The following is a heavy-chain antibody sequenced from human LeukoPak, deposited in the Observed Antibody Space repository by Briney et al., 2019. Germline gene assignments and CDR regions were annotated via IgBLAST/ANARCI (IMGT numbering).Heavy chain of an antibody. CDR3: VVYSRAIFGVVEGAFDI. J-gene: IGHJ3*02. CDR2: IIPILDIT. D-gene: IGHD3-3*01. CDR1: GGTFSSYT. Sequence: SVKVSCKASGGTFSSYTISWVRQAPGQGLEWMGRIIPILDITNYAQKFQGGVTITADKSTSTAYMELSSLRSEDTAVYYCVVYSRAIFGVVEGAFDIWGQGTMVTVSS. V-gene: IGHV1-69*02.